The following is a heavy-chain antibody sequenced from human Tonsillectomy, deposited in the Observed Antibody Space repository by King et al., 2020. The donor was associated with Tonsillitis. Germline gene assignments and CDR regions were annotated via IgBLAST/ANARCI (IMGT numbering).Heavy chain of an antibody. CDR1: GGSISNSSYY. V-gene: IGHV4-39*01. CDR2: IYYGGSA. Sequence: LQLQESGPGLVKPSETLSLTCIVSGGSISNSSYYWGCIRHPPGKGLEWIGSIYYGGSAYYNPSLKSRVSMTVDTSKNQFSLKLTFVTAADTAVYYWARHDVSIHLWSTTADYWGQGTLVTVSS. CDR3: ARHDVSIHLWSTTADY. D-gene: IGHD5-18*01. J-gene: IGHJ4*02.